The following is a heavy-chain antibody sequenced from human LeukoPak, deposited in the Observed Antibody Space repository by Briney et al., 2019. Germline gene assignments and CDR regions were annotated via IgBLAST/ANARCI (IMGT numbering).Heavy chain of an antibody. CDR2: MNPNSGNT. D-gene: IGHD3-22*01. CDR1: GYTFTSYD. V-gene: IGHV1-8*01. J-gene: IGHJ3*02. Sequence: ASVKVSCKASGYTFTSYDINWMRQATGQGLEWMGWMNPNSGNTGYAQKFQGRVTMTRNTSISTAYMELSSLRSEDTAVYYCARGGSYYDSSGYYRGAFDIWGQGTMVTVSS. CDR3: ARGGSYYDSSGYYRGAFDI.